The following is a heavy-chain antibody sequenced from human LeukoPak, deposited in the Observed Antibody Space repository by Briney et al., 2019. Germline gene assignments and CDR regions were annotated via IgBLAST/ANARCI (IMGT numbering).Heavy chain of an antibody. CDR1: GFTFSSYW. V-gene: IGHV3-74*01. CDR2: INSDGSST. D-gene: IGHD3-10*01. CDR3: AKVRTRWTMVRGVPYMDV. J-gene: IGHJ6*03. Sequence: GGSLRLSCAASGFTFSSYWMHWVRQAPGKGLVWVSRINSDGSSTSYADSVKGRFAISRDNAKNTLYLQMNSLRAEDTAVYYCAKVRTRWTMVRGVPYMDVWGKGTTVTVSS.